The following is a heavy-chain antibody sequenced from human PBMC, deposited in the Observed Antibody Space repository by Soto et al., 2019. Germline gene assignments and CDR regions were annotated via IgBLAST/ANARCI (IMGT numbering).Heavy chain of an antibody. D-gene: IGHD4-17*01. Sequence: EVQLVESGGGLVKPGGSLRLSCAASGFTFSSYSMNWVRQAPGKGLEWVSSISSSSSYIYYADSVKGRFTISRDNAKNSLYLQMNSLRAEDTAVYYCARDPSIMTTVSHFDYWGQGTLVTVSS. CDR3: ARDPSIMTTVSHFDY. J-gene: IGHJ4*02. V-gene: IGHV3-21*01. CDR1: GFTFSSYS. CDR2: ISSSSSYI.